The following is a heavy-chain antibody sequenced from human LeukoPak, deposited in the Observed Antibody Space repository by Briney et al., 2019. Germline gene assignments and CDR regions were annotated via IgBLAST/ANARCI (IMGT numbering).Heavy chain of an antibody. D-gene: IGHD5-18*01. CDR2: ISYDGSNK. V-gene: IGHV3-30*04. CDR1: GFTFSSYA. CDR3: ARDSRGYSYGYLDY. Sequence: PGRSLRLSCAASGFTFSSYAMHWVRQAPGKGLEWVAVISYDGSNKYYADSVKGRFTISRDNSKNTLYLQMNSLGAEDTAVYYCARDSRGYSYGYLDYWGQGTLVTVSS. J-gene: IGHJ4*02.